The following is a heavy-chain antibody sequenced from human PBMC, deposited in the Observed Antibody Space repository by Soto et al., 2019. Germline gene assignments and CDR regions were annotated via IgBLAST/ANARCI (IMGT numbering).Heavy chain of an antibody. CDR1: GFIFSDYA. D-gene: IGHD6-6*01. J-gene: IGHJ5*01. CDR3: GKEREQVVIDS. V-gene: IGHV3-23*01. CDR2: INGRGGKT. Sequence: EVQLLEYGGGLVQPGGSLRLSCAASGFIFSDYAMSWVRQAPGKGLEWVSDINGRGGKTYYADSVKGRFTISRDNYKNTLNLQMNSLKAEDTAIYYCGKEREQVVIDSWGQGTLVTVSS.